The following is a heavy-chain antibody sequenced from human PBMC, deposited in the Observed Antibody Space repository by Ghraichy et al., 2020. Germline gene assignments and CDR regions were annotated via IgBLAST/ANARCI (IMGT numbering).Heavy chain of an antibody. CDR1: GFSFSNSW. J-gene: IGHJ4*02. Sequence: LSLTCAASGFSFSNSWMTWFRQAPGKGLEWVANINQDVTETYYVNSVRGRFTISRDNAKDSLYLQMNALRAEDTAVYYCAGGAGFLVDYWGQGTLVTVSS. V-gene: IGHV3-7*01. CDR3: AGGAGFLVDY. D-gene: IGHD1-26*01. CDR2: INQDVTET.